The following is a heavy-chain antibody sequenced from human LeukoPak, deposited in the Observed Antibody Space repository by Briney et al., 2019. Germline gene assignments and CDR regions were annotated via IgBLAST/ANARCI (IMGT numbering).Heavy chain of an antibody. J-gene: IGHJ5*02. D-gene: IGHD4-11*01. CDR1: GGSFSGYY. V-gene: IGHV4-34*01. CDR3: ARGLKSEQQLGGINWFDP. Sequence: SETLSLTCAVYGGSFSGYYSSWIRQPPGKGLEWIGEINHSGSTNYNPSLKSRVTISVDTSKNQFSLKLSSVTAADTAVYYCARGLKSEQQLGGINWFDPWGQGTLVTVSS. CDR2: INHSGST.